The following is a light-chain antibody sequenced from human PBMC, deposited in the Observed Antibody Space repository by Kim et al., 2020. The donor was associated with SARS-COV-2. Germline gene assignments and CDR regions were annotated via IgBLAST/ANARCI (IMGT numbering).Light chain of an antibody. Sequence: ASVGGRVTITCRASRNIGNWLAWYQQKPGKAPKLLIYKASSLQSGVPSRFTGSGSGTDFTLTISSLQPDDLATYYCQQYDNFPLTFGGGTKVDIK. J-gene: IGKJ4*01. CDR1: RNIGNW. CDR3: QQYDNFPLT. V-gene: IGKV1-5*03. CDR2: KAS.